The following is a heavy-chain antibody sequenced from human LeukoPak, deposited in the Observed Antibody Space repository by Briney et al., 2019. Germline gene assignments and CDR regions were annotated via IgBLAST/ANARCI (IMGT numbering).Heavy chain of an antibody. CDR2: IYYSGST. D-gene: IGHD3-22*01. V-gene: IGHV4-59*05. CDR3: ARPVPNYYDSNTAFDI. CDR1: GGSINGYY. J-gene: IGHJ3*02. Sequence: SETLSLTCAVSGGSINGYYWSWIRQSPAKGLEWIGSIYYSGSTYYNPSLKSRVTISVDTSKNQFSLKLSSVTAADTAVYYCARPVPNYYDSNTAFDIWGQGTMVTVSS.